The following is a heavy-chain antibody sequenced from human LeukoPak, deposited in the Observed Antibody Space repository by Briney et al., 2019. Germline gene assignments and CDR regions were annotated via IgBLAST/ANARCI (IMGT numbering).Heavy chain of an antibody. J-gene: IGHJ5*02. V-gene: IGHV4-31*03. CDR2: IYYSGST. CDR3: ARDSGYSNSGWFDP. D-gene: IGHD4-11*01. CDR1: GGSVSSGGYY. Sequence: SETLSLTCTVSGGSVSSGGYYWSWIRQHPGKGLEWIGYIYYSGSTYYNPSLKSRVTISVDTSKNQFSLKLSSVTAADTAVYYCARDSGYSNSGWFDPWGQGTLVTVSS.